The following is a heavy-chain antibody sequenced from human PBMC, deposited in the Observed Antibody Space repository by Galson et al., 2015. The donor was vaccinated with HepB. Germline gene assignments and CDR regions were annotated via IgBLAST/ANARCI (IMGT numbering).Heavy chain of an antibody. J-gene: IGHJ3*02. D-gene: IGHD5-18*01. CDR3: ASGYSASEAFDI. Sequence: SETLSLTCAVYGGSFSGYYWSWIRQPPGKGLEWIGYIYYSGSTNYNPSLKSRVTISVDTSKNQFSLKLSSVTAADTAVYYCASGYSASEAFDIWGQGTMVTVSS. CDR2: IYYSGST. CDR1: GGSFSGYY. V-gene: IGHV4-59*01.